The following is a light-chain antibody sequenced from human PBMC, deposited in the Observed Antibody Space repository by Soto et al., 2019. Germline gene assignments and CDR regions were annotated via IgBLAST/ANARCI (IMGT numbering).Light chain of an antibody. J-gene: IGKJ1*01. CDR2: GTS. CDR1: QSVGSN. V-gene: IGKV3-15*01. CDR3: QQHNDWPRT. Sequence: EVVMTQSPATLSVSPGESATLSCRASQSVGSNLAWYQQKPGQPPRLLLYGTSTRATGIPARISGSGSGTEFTLTISSLQSEDSAVYYCQQHNDWPRTFGQGTKVDIK.